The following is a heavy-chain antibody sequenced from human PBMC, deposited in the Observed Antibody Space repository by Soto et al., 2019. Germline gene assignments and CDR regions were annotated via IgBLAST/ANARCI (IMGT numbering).Heavy chain of an antibody. CDR3: ARVFRIAAAGHLDY. V-gene: IGHV4-31*03. Sequence: PSETLSLTCTVSGGSISSGGYYWSWIRQHPGKGLEWIGYIYYSGSTYYNPSLKSRVTISVDTSKNQFSLKLSSVTAADTAVYYCARVFRIAAAGHLDYWGPGTLVTVSS. CDR1: GGSISSGGYY. J-gene: IGHJ4*02. D-gene: IGHD6-13*01. CDR2: IYYSGST.